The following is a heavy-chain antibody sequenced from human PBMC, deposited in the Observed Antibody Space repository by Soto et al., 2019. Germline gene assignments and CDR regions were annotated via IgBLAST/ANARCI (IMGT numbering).Heavy chain of an antibody. Sequence: QVQLVESGGGVVQPGRSLRLSCAASGFTFSXXXMHWVRQAPXKXXXXVAVISYDGSNKYYADSLKGRFTISRDNSKNTLYLQMNSLRAEDTAVYYCAGGETELAAAGSNWFDPWGQGTLVTVSS. V-gene: IGHV3-30-3*01. D-gene: IGHD6-13*01. CDR3: AGGETELAAAGSNWFDP. CDR1: GFTFSXXX. J-gene: IGHJ5*02. CDR2: ISYDGSNK.